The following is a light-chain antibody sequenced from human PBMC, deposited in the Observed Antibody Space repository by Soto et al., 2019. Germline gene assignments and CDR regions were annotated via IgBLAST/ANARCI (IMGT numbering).Light chain of an antibody. CDR2: DAS. CDR1: QIISNNY. Sequence: EIVLTQSPGTLSLSPGERATLSCRASQIISNNYLAWYQQKPGRAPRLLIYDASSRATGIPDRFSGSGSGTDFTLTISRLEPEDFAVYYCQQYGSSPITFGQGTRLEIK. J-gene: IGKJ5*01. CDR3: QQYGSSPIT. V-gene: IGKV3-20*01.